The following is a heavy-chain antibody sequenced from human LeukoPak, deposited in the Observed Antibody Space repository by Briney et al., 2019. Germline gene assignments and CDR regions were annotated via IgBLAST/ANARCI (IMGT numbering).Heavy chain of an antibody. CDR2: INPNSGGT. D-gene: IGHD5-18*01. V-gene: IGHV1-2*02. CDR1: GYTFTSYG. J-gene: IGHJ5*02. Sequence: ASVKVSCKASGYTFTSYGISWVRQAPGQGLEWMGWINPNSGGTNYAQKFQGRVTMTRDTSISTAYMELSRLRSDDTAVYYCAREGDVDTENWFDPWGQGTLVTVSS. CDR3: AREGDVDTENWFDP.